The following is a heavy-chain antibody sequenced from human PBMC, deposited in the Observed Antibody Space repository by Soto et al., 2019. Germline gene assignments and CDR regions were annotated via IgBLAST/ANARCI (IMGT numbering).Heavy chain of an antibody. V-gene: IGHV3-23*01. CDR2: ISGSGDST. CDR3: ARRSSSWYFDY. CDR1: GFTFSSYA. J-gene: IGHJ4*02. Sequence: EVQLLESGGGLVQPGGSLRLSCAASGFTFSSYAMSWVRQAPGKGLEWVSVISGSGDSTYYADSVKGRFTISRDNSKNTLYLQMNSLRAEDTAVYYCARRSSSWYFDYWGQGTLVTVSS. D-gene: IGHD6-13*01.